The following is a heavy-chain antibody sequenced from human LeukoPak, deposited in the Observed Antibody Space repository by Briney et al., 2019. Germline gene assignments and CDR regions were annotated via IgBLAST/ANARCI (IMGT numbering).Heavy chain of an antibody. CDR2: ISSNGGST. CDR3: ARAYGSGGRLTH. CDR1: GFTFSSYA. V-gene: IGHV3-64*01. J-gene: IGHJ4*02. Sequence: SGGSLRLSCAASGFTFSSYAMHWVRQAPGKGLEYVSAISSNGGSTYYANSVKGRFTISRDNSKNTLYLQMGSLRAEDMAVYYCARAYGSGGRLTHLGQGTLVTVSS. D-gene: IGHD3-10*01.